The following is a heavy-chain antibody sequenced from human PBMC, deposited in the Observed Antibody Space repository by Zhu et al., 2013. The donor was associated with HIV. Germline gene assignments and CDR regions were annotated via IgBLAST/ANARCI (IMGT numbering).Heavy chain of an antibody. V-gene: IGHV4-38-2*01. Sequence: VQLQESGPGLVKPSETLSLTCVSLVTPSGVVTYWGWIRQSPGKGLEWIGSIYHSGSTYYNPSLKSRVTISVDTSKNQFSLKLRSVTAADTAVYYCATRRGGRVTSDYWGQGTLVTVSS. CDR1: VTPSGVVTY. CDR3: ATRRGGRVTSDY. J-gene: IGHJ4*02. D-gene: IGHD4-4*01. CDR2: IYHSGST.